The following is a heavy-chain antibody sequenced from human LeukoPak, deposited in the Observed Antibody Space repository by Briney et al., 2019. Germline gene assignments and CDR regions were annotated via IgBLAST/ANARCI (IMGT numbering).Heavy chain of an antibody. Sequence: GASVKVSCKASGYTFTSYYMHWVRQAPGQGLEWMGIINPSGGSTSYTQKFQGRVTMTRDTSTSTVYMELSSLRSEDTAVYYCARGSTPGGSGSYLNYWGQGTLVTVSS. CDR2: INPSGGST. CDR3: ARGSTPGGSGSYLNY. CDR1: GYTFTSYY. V-gene: IGHV1-46*01. J-gene: IGHJ4*02. D-gene: IGHD3-10*01.